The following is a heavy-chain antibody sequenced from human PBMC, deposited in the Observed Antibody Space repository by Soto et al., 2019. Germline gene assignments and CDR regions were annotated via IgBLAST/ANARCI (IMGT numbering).Heavy chain of an antibody. CDR1: GFSLTNSGVG. J-gene: IGHJ3*02. V-gene: IGHV2-5*01. CDR3: AHSPPYCYDTRGQKAGAFDT. CDR2: IYWNDDK. D-gene: IGHD3-22*01. Sequence: XGPTFVNPTQSLSLPCTFSGFSLTNSGVGVGWVRQSPGKALEWLSVIYWNDDKRYSPSLESRLAITKDTSKNQVVLTLTNLNPVDTATYFCAHSPPYCYDTRGQKAGAFDTWRQGALVTVSS.